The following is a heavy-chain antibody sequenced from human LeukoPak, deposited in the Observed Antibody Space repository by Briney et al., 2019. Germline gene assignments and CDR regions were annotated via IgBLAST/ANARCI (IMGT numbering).Heavy chain of an antibody. Sequence: GASVKVSCKASGYTFTSYAMHWVRQAPGQRLEWMGWINAGNGNTKYSQKFQGRVTITRDTSAGTAYMELSSLRSEDTAVYYCARDSADYDILTGLNWFDPWGQGTLVTVSS. V-gene: IGHV1-3*01. CDR1: GYTFTSYA. D-gene: IGHD3-9*01. J-gene: IGHJ5*02. CDR3: ARDSADYDILTGLNWFDP. CDR2: INAGNGNT.